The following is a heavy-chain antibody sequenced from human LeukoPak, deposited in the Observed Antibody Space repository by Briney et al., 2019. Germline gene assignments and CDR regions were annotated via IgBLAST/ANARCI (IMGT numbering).Heavy chain of an antibody. CDR3: ARDSHDYYDSSGYHDY. D-gene: IGHD3-22*01. V-gene: IGHV4-4*02. Sequence: SGTLSLTCAVSGGSISSSNWWSWVRQPPGKGLEWIGEIYHSGGTNYNPSLKSRVTISVDKSKNQFSLKLSSVTAADTAVYYCARDSHDYYDSSGYHDYWGQGTLVTVSS. CDR2: IYHSGGT. J-gene: IGHJ4*02. CDR1: GGSISSSNW.